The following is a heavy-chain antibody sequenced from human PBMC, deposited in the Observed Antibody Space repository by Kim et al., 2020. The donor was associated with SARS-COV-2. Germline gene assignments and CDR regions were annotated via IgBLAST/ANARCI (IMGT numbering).Heavy chain of an antibody. CDR2: INPSGGST. Sequence: ASVKVSCKASGYTFTSYYMHWVRQAPGQGLEWMGIINPSGGSTSYAQKFQGRVTMTRDTSTSTVYMELSSLRSEDTAVYYCAREAGPIAVARHYGMDVWGQGTTVTVSS. V-gene: IGHV1-46*01. CDR1: GYTFTSYY. J-gene: IGHJ6*02. D-gene: IGHD6-19*01. CDR3: AREAGPIAVARHYGMDV.